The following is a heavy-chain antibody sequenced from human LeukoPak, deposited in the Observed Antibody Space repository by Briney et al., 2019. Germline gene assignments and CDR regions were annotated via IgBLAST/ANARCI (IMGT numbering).Heavy chain of an antibody. CDR2: INHSGST. CDR3: ARVLRFLEWLPISFDY. J-gene: IGHJ4*02. Sequence: SETLSLTCAVYGGSFRGYYWSWIRQPPGKGLEGIGEINHSGSTNYNPSLKSRVTISVDTSKNQFSLKLSSVTAADTAVYYCARVLRFLEWLPISFDYWGQGTLVTVSS. V-gene: IGHV4-34*01. D-gene: IGHD3-3*01. CDR1: GGSFRGYY.